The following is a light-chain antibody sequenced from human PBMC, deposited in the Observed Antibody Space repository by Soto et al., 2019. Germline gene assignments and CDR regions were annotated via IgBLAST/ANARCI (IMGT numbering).Light chain of an antibody. CDR2: EVT. V-gene: IGLV2-14*01. Sequence: QSALTQPASVSRSPGQSITISCTGSSSDVGGYEYVSWYQQHPGKAPKLMIYEVTYRPSGVSNRFSGSKSGNTASLTISGLQAEDESDYYCSSYSSSNNRVFGTGTKVTVL. J-gene: IGLJ1*01. CDR1: SSDVGGYEY. CDR3: SSYSSSNNRV.